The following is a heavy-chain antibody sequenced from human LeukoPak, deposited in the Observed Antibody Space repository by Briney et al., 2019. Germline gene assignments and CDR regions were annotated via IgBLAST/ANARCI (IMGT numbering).Heavy chain of an antibody. V-gene: IGHV3-74*01. CDR1: GFTFSSYW. J-gene: IGHJ2*01. D-gene: IGHD3-16*01. Sequence: GGSLRLSCAASGFTFSSYWMHWVRQAPGKGLVWVSRINGDGTRTNYADSVKGRLAISRDNAENTVNLQIYSLKAEDTAVYYCARGVPGGWYFDLWGRATLVTVSS. CDR3: ARGVPGGWYFDL. CDR2: INGDGTRT.